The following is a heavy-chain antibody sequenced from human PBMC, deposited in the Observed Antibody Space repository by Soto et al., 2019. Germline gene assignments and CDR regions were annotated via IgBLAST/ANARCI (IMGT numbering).Heavy chain of an antibody. J-gene: IGHJ6*02. V-gene: IGHV3-30*18. CDR2: ISYDGRNK. CDR3: AKVRRAYYYCMDV. Sequence: QVQLVESGGGVVQPGRSLRLSCAASGFTFSSYGMHWDRQAPGKGLEWVAVISYDGRNKYYADSVKGRFTISRDNSKNTLYMQMNSLRAEDTAVYYWAKVRRAYYYCMDVWGQGNTVTVSS. CDR1: GFTFSSYG.